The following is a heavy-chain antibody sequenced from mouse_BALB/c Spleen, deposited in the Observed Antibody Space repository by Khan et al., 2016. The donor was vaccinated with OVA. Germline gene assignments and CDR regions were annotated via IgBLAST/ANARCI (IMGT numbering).Heavy chain of an antibody. Sequence: VKLEESGPGLVAPSQSLSITCTVSGFSLTSYGVHWVRQPPGKGLEWLGVIWGDGSTDYNSALKSRLSISKDNSKSQVFLKINSLQTDDTARYYCARAYYGNYREAMDYWGQGTSVTVSS. CDR3: ARAYYGNYREAMDY. J-gene: IGHJ4*01. CDR2: IWGDGST. D-gene: IGHD2-10*01. CDR1: GFSLTSYG. V-gene: IGHV2-6*01.